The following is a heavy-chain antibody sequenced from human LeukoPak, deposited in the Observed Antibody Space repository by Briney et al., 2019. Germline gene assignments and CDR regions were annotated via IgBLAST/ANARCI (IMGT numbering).Heavy chain of an antibody. CDR2: IYYSGST. CDR3: AREGVTKYYFDY. V-gene: IGHV4-59*11. Sequence: GSLRLSCAASGFTFTSHWMNWVRQAPGKGLEWIGYIYYSGSTDYNPSLKSRVTISVDTSKNQFSLKLSSVTAADTAVYYCAREGVTKYYFDYWGQGTLVTVSS. CDR1: GFTFTSHW. D-gene: IGHD4-11*01. J-gene: IGHJ4*02.